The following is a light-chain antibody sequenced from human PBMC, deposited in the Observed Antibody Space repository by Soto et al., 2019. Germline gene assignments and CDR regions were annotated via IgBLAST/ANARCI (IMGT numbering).Light chain of an antibody. Sequence: DIQITQSPSSLSASVGDRVTITCRASQGIGNSLGWFQQKPGKAPKSLIYDASSFQGGVPSKFSGSGSGTDFTLTISSLQPEDFASYYCQQYNSYPYNFGGGTKVDIK. CDR2: DAS. J-gene: IGKJ4*01. CDR3: QQYNSYPYN. CDR1: QGIGNS. V-gene: IGKV1-16*02.